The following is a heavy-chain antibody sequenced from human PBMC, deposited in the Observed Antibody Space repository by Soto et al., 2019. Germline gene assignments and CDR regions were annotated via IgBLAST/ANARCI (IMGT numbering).Heavy chain of an antibody. Sequence: GGSLRLSCVGSGFTFSSYTMNWVRQTPGRGLEWVAYISSSGSTVYYADSVKGRFTVSRDNAKNSLYLQMDSLQVEDTAIYYCTRMPGGGWQRFFGYWGQGTVVTVS. J-gene: IGHJ4*02. D-gene: IGHD5-12*01. CDR1: GFTFSSYT. V-gene: IGHV3-48*01. CDR3: TRMPGGGWQRFFGY. CDR2: ISSSGSTV.